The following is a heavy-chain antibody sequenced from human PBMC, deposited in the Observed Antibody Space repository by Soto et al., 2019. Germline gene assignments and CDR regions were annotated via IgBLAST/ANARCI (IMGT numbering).Heavy chain of an antibody. J-gene: IGHJ6*02. V-gene: IGHV3-15*07. CDR3: TIPPDSTGYYWQWENYYSFGMDV. CDR2: LKSQTDGGTT. D-gene: IGHD3-22*01. CDR1: GFPFRDAW. Sequence: GGSLRLSCAASGFPFRDAWMNWVRQAPGKGLEWVGRLKSQTDGGTTDYAAPVKGRFIISRDDSKNTLFLEMNSLKIEDTAVYYCTIPPDSTGYYWQWENYYSFGMDVWGQGTTVTVSS.